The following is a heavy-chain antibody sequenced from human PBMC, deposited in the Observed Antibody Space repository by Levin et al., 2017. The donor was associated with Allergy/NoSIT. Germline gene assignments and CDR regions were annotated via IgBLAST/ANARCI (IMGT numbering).Heavy chain of an antibody. CDR3: ARQEGYCSGGSCYDYYYYYGMDV. CDR1: GYSFTSYW. J-gene: IGHJ6*02. D-gene: IGHD2-15*01. V-gene: IGHV5-51*01. Sequence: GESLKISCKGSGYSFTSYWIGWVRQMPGKGLEWMGIIYPGDSDTRYSPSFQGQVTISADKSISTAYLQWSSLKASDTAMYYCARQEGYCSGGSCYDYYYYYGMDVWGQGTTVTVSS. CDR2: IYPGDSDT.